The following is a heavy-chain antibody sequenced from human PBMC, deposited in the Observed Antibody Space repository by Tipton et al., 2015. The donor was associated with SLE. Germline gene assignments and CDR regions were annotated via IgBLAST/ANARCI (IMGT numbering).Heavy chain of an antibody. D-gene: IGHD6-19*01. V-gene: IGHV3-23*03. J-gene: IGHJ3*02. Sequence: SLRLSCAVSGFSFSTHAMSWVRQAPGKGLEWVSVVDSGGSTYYADSVKGRFTISRDNSINTLFLQMGSLRAEDTAVYFCVREGPMDTSGWYHSGPALDIWGQGTMVTVSS. CDR2: VDSGGST. CDR1: GFSFSTHA. CDR3: VREGPMDTSGWYHSGPALDI.